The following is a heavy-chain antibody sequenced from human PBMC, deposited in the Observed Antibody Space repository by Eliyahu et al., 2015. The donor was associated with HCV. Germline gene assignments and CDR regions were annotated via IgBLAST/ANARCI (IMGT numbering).Heavy chain of an antibody. D-gene: IGHD6-13*01. CDR1: GFTFTXSA. Sequence: QMQLVQSGPEVKKPGTSVKVSCKASGFTFTXSAMQWVRQARGQRLEWIGLVGVGRGNTNYAQKFQERVTITRDMSTSTAYMELSSLRSEDTAVYYCAAEYSSSDYYYYGMDVWGQGTTVTVSS. J-gene: IGHJ6*02. CDR3: AAEYSSSDYYYYGMDV. V-gene: IGHV1-58*02. CDR2: VGVGRGNT.